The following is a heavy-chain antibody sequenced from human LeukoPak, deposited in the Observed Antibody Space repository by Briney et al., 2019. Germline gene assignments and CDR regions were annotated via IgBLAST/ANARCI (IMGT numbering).Heavy chain of an antibody. J-gene: IGHJ5*02. CDR1: GFTFSDSA. CDR3: AKGGQDFDFWRFDL. Sequence: GGSLRHSCAAPGFTFSDSAVSWVRDSPGEGLKWVSSISDTGGRTYSAHSVRGRFTITRDKSRNTVKLQMYDLRAGDTARYYCAKGGQDFDFWRFDLWGQGILVIVSS. CDR2: ISDTGGRT. D-gene: IGHD3-3*01. V-gene: IGHV3-23*01.